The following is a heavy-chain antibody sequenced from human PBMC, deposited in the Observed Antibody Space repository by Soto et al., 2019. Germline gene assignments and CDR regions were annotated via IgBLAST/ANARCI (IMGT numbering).Heavy chain of an antibody. D-gene: IGHD3-3*01. CDR2: ISYDGSNK. CDR3: ARDKRDLRFLEWSYYFDY. V-gene: IGHV3-30-3*01. CDR1: GFTFSSYA. Sequence: QVQLVESGGGVVQPGRSLRLSCAASGFTFSSYAMHWVRQAPGKGLEWVAVISYDGSNKYYADSVKGRFTISRDNPKNTLYLQLNSLRAEDTAVYYCARDKRDLRFLEWSYYFDYWGQGTLFTVSS. J-gene: IGHJ4*02.